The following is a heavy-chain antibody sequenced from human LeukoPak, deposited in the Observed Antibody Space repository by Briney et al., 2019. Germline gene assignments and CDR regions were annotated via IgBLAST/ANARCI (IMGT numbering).Heavy chain of an antibody. D-gene: IGHD5-12*01. CDR3: ARGHIGMDV. J-gene: IGHJ6*04. V-gene: IGHV3-7*01. CDR2: IKQDGSEK. Sequence: RTGGSLRLSCAASGFTFSSWWMTWVRQAPGKGLEWVANIKQDGSEKNYVDSVKGRFTISRDNAKNSLDLQMNRLRAEDTAVYYCARGHIGMDVWGKGTTVTVSS. CDR1: GFTFSSWW.